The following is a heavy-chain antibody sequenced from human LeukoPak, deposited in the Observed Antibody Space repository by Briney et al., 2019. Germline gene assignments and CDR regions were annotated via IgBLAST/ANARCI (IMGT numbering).Heavy chain of an antibody. CDR1: GFSISGYY. J-gene: IGHJ4*02. Sequence: GGSLRLSCDASGFSISGYYMSWIRQSPGKGLEWISYITSGGASTNYADSVKGRFTISRDKAKNSVALQLNSLRAEDTAVYYWTWRRRGSYYYLDSWGQGTLVTVSS. V-gene: IGHV3-11*01. D-gene: IGHD5-12*01. CDR2: ITSGGAST. CDR3: TWRRRGSYYYLDS.